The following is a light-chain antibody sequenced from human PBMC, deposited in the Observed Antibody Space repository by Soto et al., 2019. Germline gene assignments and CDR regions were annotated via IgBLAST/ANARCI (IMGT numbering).Light chain of an antibody. Sequence: DIQMTQSTSSVSASVGDTVTITCRASQDISGWLAWYQQKPGRAPKLLIYIASTLQTGVPSRFSGSGSGTDFTLTINSLQPEDFATYFCQQANSLPYTFGQGTKLEI. CDR3: QQANSLPYT. CDR1: QDISGW. J-gene: IGKJ2*01. V-gene: IGKV1-12*01. CDR2: IAS.